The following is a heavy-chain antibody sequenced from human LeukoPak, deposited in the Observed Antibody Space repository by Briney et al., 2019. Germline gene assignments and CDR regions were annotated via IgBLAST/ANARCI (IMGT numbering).Heavy chain of an antibody. CDR2: ISSSSSLI. J-gene: IGHJ6*03. CDR1: GFTFSYYS. CDR3: AKVDRGDYSSSPVPYYNYYMNV. D-gene: IGHD6-13*01. V-gene: IGHV3-21*01. Sequence: GGSLRLSCTASGFTFSYYSMNWVRQAPGRGLEWVSCISSSSSLIFYSDSVRGRFTISRDNAKNLLYLHTNSLRVEDTAVYYCAKVDRGDYSSSPVPYYNYYMNVWGKGTTVTVSS.